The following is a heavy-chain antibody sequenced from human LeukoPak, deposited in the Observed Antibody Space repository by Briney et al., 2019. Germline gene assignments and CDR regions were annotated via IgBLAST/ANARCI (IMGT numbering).Heavy chain of an antibody. J-gene: IGHJ4*02. CDR2: IHSSEGT. Sequence: PSETLSLTCTVSGGSITSYCWTYIRQPAGKGLEWIGRIHSSEGTNYSPSLKSRVTMSLDTSKNQFSLNLSSVTAADTAIYYCAREFSGTSIAARVFDSWGQGTLVTVSS. CDR3: AREFSGTSIAARVFDS. CDR1: GGSITSYC. D-gene: IGHD6-6*01. V-gene: IGHV4-4*07.